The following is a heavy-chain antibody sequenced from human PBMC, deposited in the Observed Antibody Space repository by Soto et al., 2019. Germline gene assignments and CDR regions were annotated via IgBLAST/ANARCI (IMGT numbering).Heavy chain of an antibody. Sequence: QVQLVQSGAEVKKPGSSVKVSCKASGGTFSSYTISWVRQAPGQGLEWMGRIIPILGIANYAQKFQGRVTITADKSTSTAYMGLSSLRSEDTAVYYCARDLGASYYDILTGQDYWGQGTLVTVSS. V-gene: IGHV1-69*08. J-gene: IGHJ4*02. CDR2: IIPILGIA. CDR1: GGTFSSYT. CDR3: ARDLGASYYDILTGQDY. D-gene: IGHD3-9*01.